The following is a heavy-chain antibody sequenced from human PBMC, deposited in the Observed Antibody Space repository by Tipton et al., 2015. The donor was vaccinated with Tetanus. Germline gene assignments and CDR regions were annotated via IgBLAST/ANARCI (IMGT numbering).Heavy chain of an antibody. Sequence: LRLSCTVSGGSMSNNYWSWIRQPPGKGLEWIGYVYYSGSTNYNPSLKSRVTISVDTSKNQFSLNLSSATAADTAVYYCARSGYYSRAYYHYRMDVWGQGTTVSVSS. CDR2: VYYSGST. D-gene: IGHD3-9*01. CDR3: ARSGYYSRAYYHYRMDV. J-gene: IGHJ6*02. CDR1: GGSMSNNY. V-gene: IGHV4-59*12.